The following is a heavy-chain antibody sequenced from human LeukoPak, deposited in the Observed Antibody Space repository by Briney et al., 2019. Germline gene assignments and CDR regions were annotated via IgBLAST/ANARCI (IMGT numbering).Heavy chain of an antibody. CDR1: GGSMSGTNW. CDR3: SRESGPFCPFGY. D-gene: IGHD1-26*01. Sequence: SETLSLTCGVSGGSMSGTNWWSWVRQPPGQGLEWIGEISLAGQTNYNPSLNGRVTMSLDKSSNQLSLHLTSVTAADTATYFCSRESGPFCPFGYWGQGTLVIVSS. V-gene: IGHV4/OR15-8*02. J-gene: IGHJ4*02. CDR2: ISLAGQT.